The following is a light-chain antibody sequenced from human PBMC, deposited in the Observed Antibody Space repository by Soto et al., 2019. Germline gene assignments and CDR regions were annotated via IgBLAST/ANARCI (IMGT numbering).Light chain of an antibody. Sequence: QSALTQPASVSGSPGQSITISCTGTSSDVGGYNFVSWYQQHPGKAPRLIIYEVSSRPSGVSYRFSGSKSGNTASLTISGLQAEDEADYYCSSYTFRNALGLFGGGTKVTVL. CDR1: SSDVGGYNF. J-gene: IGLJ3*02. V-gene: IGLV2-14*01. CDR2: EVS. CDR3: SSYTFRNALGL.